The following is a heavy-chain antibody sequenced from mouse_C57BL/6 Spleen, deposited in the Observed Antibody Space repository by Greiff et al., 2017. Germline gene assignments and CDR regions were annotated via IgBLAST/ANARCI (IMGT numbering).Heavy chain of an antibody. CDR3: ARSAGSSYEGGYYAMDY. J-gene: IGHJ4*01. V-gene: IGHV1-39*01. Sequence: VQLQQSGPELVKPGASVKISCKASGYSFTDYNMNWVKQSNGKSLEWIGVINPNYGTTSYNQKFKGKATLTVDKSSSTAYMQLNSLTSEDSAVYYCARSAGSSYEGGYYAMDYWGQGTSVTVSS. CDR1: GYSFTDYN. D-gene: IGHD1-1*01. CDR2: INPNYGTT.